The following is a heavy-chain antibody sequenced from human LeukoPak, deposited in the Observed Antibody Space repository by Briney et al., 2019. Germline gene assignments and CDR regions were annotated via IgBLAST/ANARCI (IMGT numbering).Heavy chain of an antibody. CDR2: ISLRGRT. D-gene: IGHD1-26*01. Sequence: SGTLSLTCGVSGGSITTTNFWSWVRQPPGGGLEWIGEISLRGRTQYNPSLKSRVNISIDESKNHLYLSLASVTAADTAVYYCARGFGGTYYTDGFDIWGQGTLVTVSS. V-gene: IGHV4-4*02. CDR1: GGSITTTNF. J-gene: IGHJ3*02. CDR3: ARGFGGTYYTDGFDI.